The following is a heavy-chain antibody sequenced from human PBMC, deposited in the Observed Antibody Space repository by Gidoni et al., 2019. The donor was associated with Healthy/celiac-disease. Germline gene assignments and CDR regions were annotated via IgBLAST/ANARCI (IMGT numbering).Heavy chain of an antibody. CDR2: ISSSSSYI. D-gene: IGHD3-10*01. J-gene: IGHJ6*02. Sequence: EVQLVESGGGLVKPGGSLRLSCAASGFTFSSYSMNWVRQAPGKGLEWVSSISSSSSYIYYADSVKGRFTISRDNAKNSLYLQMNSLRAEDTAVYYCAKYGGGHYYYGMDVWGQGTTVTVSS. V-gene: IGHV3-21*01. CDR3: AKYGGGHYYYGMDV. CDR1: GFTFSSYS.